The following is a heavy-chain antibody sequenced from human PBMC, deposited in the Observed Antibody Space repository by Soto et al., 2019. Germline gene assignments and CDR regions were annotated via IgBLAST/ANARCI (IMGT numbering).Heavy chain of an antibody. CDR2: VSHDGRNT. V-gene: IGHV3-30*18. CDR3: AKGGRQWLVTSDFNY. CDR1: GFHFSDYA. J-gene: IGHJ4*02. Sequence: GGSLRLSCASSGFHFSDYAMHWVRQAPGKGLEWVAVVSHDGRNTHYADSVKGRFTISRDSSKNTVSLEMTSLRAEDTAVYYCAKGGRQWLVTSDFNYWGQGALVTVSS. D-gene: IGHD6-19*01.